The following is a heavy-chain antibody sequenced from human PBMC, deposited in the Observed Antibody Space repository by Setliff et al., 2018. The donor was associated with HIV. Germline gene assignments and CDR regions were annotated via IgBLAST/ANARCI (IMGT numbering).Heavy chain of an antibody. V-gene: IGHV3-23*01. Sequence: GGSLRLSCAASGLTFSSYAMSWVRQAPGKGLEWVSSISGSGGTTLYADSVKGRFIISRDNSKNTLYLQMNNLRTEDAAVYYSVWGSGAWGQGTLVTVSS. CDR3: VWGSGA. D-gene: IGHD3-16*01. J-gene: IGHJ4*02. CDR2: ISGSGGTT. CDR1: GLTFSSYA.